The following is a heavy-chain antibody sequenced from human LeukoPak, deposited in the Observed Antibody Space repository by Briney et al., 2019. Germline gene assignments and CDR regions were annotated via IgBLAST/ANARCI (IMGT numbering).Heavy chain of an antibody. Sequence: PGGSLGLSCAASGFTFSSYGMHWVRQAPGKGLEWVAVISYDGSNKYYADSVKGRFTISRDNSKNTLYLQMNSLRAEDTAVYYCATGVREAARLDYWGQGTLVTVSS. CDR3: ATGVREAARLDY. CDR1: GFTFSSYG. D-gene: IGHD6-6*01. J-gene: IGHJ4*02. V-gene: IGHV3-30*03. CDR2: ISYDGSNK.